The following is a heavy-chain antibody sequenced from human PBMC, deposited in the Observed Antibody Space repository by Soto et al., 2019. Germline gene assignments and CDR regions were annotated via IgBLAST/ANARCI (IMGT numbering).Heavy chain of an antibody. V-gene: IGHV4-59*01. CDR3: ARLVFWFGELPIFDY. CDR1: GGSISSYY. D-gene: IGHD3-10*01. Sequence: SETLSLTCTVSGGSISSYYWSWIRQPPGKGLEWIGYIYYSGSTNYNPSLKSRVTISVDTSKNQFSLKLSSVTAADTAVYYCARLVFWFGELPIFDYWGQGTLVTVSS. CDR2: IYYSGST. J-gene: IGHJ4*02.